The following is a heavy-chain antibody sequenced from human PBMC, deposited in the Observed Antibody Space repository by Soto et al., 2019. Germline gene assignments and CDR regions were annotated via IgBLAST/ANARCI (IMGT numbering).Heavy chain of an antibody. V-gene: IGHV1-18*01. J-gene: IGHJ5*02. CDR3: ARDSLAARPGWFDP. D-gene: IGHD6-6*01. CDR2: ISVYNGNT. CDR1: GYTFITYG. Sequence: ASVKVSCKSSGYTFITYGVSWVRQAPGQGLEWMGWISVYNGNTKYGQKFQGRVTMTTDTSTNTAYMELRSLRSDDTAVYYCARDSLAARPGWFDPWGQGTLVTVSS.